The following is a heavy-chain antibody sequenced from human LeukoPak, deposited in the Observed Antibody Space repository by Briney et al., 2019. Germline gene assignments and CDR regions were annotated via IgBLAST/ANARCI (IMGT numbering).Heavy chain of an antibody. CDR2: IKNDGSEK. CDR1: GFTFSTYW. CDR3: ATADWFSFDF. D-gene: IGHD3-9*01. V-gene: IGHV3-7*04. J-gene: IGHJ4*02. Sequence: PGGSLRLSCAASGFTFSTYWMHWVRQAPGKGLEWVATIKNDGSEKNYVDSVKGRFTISRDNAKNSLYLQMSGLRAEDTAVYFCATADWFSFDFWGQGTLVTVSS.